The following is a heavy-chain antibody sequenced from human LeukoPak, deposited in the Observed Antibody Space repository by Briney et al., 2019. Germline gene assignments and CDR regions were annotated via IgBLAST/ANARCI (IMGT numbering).Heavy chain of an antibody. V-gene: IGHV3-20*04. CDR3: ARDSSGWVFTRYYYMDV. Sequence: GGSLRLSCAASGFTFSNYGMNWVRQAPGKGLEWVSGINWNGGSTGYADSVKGRFTISRDNAKNSLYLQMNSLRAEDTALYYCARDSSGWVFTRYYYMDVWGKGTTVTVSS. CDR1: GFTFSNYG. CDR2: INWNGGST. D-gene: IGHD6-19*01. J-gene: IGHJ6*03.